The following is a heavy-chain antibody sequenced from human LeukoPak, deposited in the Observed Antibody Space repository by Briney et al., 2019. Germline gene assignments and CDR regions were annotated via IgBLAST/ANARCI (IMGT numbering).Heavy chain of an antibody. CDR2: LYTSGST. V-gene: IGHV4-59*10. Sequence: PSETLSLTCAVYGGSFSGYYWSWIRQPPGKGLEWIGRLYTSGSTNYSPSLKSRVTISVETSKNQFSLKLSSVTAADTAVYYCARDSAGGPDYWGQGTLVTVSS. CDR1: GGSFSGYY. J-gene: IGHJ4*02. D-gene: IGHD6-13*01. CDR3: ARDSAGGPDY.